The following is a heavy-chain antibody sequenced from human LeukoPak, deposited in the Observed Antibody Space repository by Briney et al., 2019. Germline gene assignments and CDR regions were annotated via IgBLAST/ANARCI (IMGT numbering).Heavy chain of an antibody. Sequence: SESLSLTCTVSGFSISSGHYWGWVRQPPGAGLEWSGSVYQSGTTYYNPSLKSRVPASVDMSKNQFSLRLRPVTAADTAVYYCARIFIRNGYSSYFDCWGQGTLVTVSS. V-gene: IGHV4-38-2*02. J-gene: IGHJ4*02. CDR1: GFSISSGHY. CDR2: VYQSGTT. D-gene: IGHD5-18*01. CDR3: ARIFIRNGYSSYFDC.